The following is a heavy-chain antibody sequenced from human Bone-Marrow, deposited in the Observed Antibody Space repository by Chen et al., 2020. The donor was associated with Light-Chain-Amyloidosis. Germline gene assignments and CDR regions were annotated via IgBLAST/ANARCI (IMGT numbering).Heavy chain of an antibody. D-gene: IGHD5-12*01. V-gene: IGHV5-51*01. CDR2: IYPDGTDA. CDR1: GYTFPNYW. CDR3: ARRGDGYNFDY. Sequence: EVQLEQSGPEVKKPGESLKISCKGSGYTFPNYWIGWVRQMPGKGLEWMGVIYPDGTDARYSPSFEGQVTISADKSITTAYLQWRSLKASDTAMYYCARRGDGYNFDYWGQGTLVTVSS. J-gene: IGHJ4*02.